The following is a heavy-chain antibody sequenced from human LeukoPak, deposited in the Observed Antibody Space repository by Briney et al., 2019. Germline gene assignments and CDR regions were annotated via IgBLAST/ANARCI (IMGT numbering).Heavy chain of an antibody. J-gene: IGHJ1*01. CDR2: INAGNGNT. CDR3: ARDSGYSYGSEYFQH. V-gene: IGHV1-3*01. D-gene: IGHD5-18*01. CDR1: GYTFTSCA. Sequence: ASVKVSCKASGYTFTSCAMHWVRQAPGQRLEWMGWINAGNGNTKYSQKFQGRVTITRDTSASTAYMELSSLRSEDTAVYYCARDSGYSYGSEYFQHWGQGTLVTVSS.